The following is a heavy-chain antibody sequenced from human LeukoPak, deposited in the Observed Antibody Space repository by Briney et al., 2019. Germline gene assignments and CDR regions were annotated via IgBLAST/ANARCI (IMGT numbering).Heavy chain of an antibody. Sequence: SETLSLTCTVSGGSISSSSYYGGWIRQPPGKGLEWIGTIYYSGSTYYNPSLKGRVTISVDTSKNLFSLKLSSVTAADTAVYYCARHRIAAADDAFEVWGQGTMVTVSS. V-gene: IGHV4-39*01. J-gene: IGHJ3*01. CDR2: IYYSGST. CDR1: GGSISSSSYY. CDR3: ARHRIAAADDAFEV. D-gene: IGHD6-13*01.